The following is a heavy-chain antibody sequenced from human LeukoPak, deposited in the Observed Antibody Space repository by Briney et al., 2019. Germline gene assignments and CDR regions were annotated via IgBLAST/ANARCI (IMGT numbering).Heavy chain of an antibody. J-gene: IGHJ4*02. D-gene: IGHD3-10*01. Sequence: SETLSLTCAVYGESFSGYYWSWIRQPPGKGLEWIGEINHSGSTNYNPSLKSRVTISVDTSKNHFSLKLSSVTAADTAVYYCARRGRGGTIDYWGQGNLVTVSS. CDR3: ARRGRGGTIDY. V-gene: IGHV4-34*01. CDR2: INHSGST. CDR1: GESFSGYY.